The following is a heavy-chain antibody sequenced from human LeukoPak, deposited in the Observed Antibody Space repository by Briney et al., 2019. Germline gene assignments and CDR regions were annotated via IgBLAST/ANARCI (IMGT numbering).Heavy chain of an antibody. CDR2: IYYSGST. CDR1: GCSISSYY. Sequence: PSETLSLTCPVPGCSISSYYWSWIRQPPGKGLEWIGYIYYSGSTNYNPSLKSRVTISVDTSKNQFSLKLSSVTAADTAVYYCARDRGGGWFDPWGQGTLVTVSS. V-gene: IGHV4-59*01. J-gene: IGHJ5*02. CDR3: ARDRGGGWFDP. D-gene: IGHD3-10*01.